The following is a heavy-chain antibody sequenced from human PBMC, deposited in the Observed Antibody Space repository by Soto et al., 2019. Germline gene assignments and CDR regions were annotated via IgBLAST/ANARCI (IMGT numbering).Heavy chain of an antibody. D-gene: IGHD2-2*01. CDR1: GFTFSTYW. J-gene: IGHJ4*02. CDR3: SRDLRAYCSSTSCYELGY. V-gene: IGHV3-74*01. CDR2: INRDGSDT. Sequence: EMQLVESGGGLVQPGGSLRLSCAASGFTFSTYWMHWVRQAPGKGLVWLSRINRDGSDTTYADSVKGRFTVSRDNAKDTMYLQMKSLRAEDTAVYYCSRDLRAYCSSTSCYELGYWGQGTLVTVSS.